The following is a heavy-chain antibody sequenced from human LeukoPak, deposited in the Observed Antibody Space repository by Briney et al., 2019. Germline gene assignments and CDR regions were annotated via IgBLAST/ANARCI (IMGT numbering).Heavy chain of an antibody. J-gene: IGHJ4*02. CDR3: ARDRGLALDY. D-gene: IGHD2-15*01. Sequence: GGSLRLSCAASGFTFSDYYMSWIRQAPGKGLEGVSYISSSGSTIYYADSVRGRFTISRNNAKNSLYLQVNSLRAEDTAVYYCARDRGLALDYWGQGTLVTVSS. CDR1: GFTFSDYY. V-gene: IGHV3-11*01. CDR2: ISSSGSTI.